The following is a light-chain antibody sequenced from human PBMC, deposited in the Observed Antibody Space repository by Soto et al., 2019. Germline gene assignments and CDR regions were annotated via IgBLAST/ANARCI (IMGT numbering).Light chain of an antibody. CDR3: MPGTHWPYT. J-gene: IGKJ2*01. Sequence: DVVMTQSPLSLPVTLGPPASISCRSSQSIVDGDGKTYLNWFQQKPGQSPRRRIYQVSNRDSGVPDRFRGSGSGTDFTLKIIRVEAEDVGFYYCMPGTHWPYTVGQGTKLEFK. CDR2: QVS. V-gene: IGKV2-30*01. CDR1: QSIVDGDGKTY.